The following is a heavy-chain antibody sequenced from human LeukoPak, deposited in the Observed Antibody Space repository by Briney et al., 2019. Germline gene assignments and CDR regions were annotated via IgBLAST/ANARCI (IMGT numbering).Heavy chain of an antibody. J-gene: IGHJ5*02. Sequence: SVKVSCXASGGTFSSYAISWVRQAPGQGLEWMGGIIPIFGTANYAQKFQGRVTITADESTSTAYMELSSLRSEDTAVYYCARVRYSYGLNWFDPWGQGILVTVSS. D-gene: IGHD5-18*01. CDR3: ARVRYSYGLNWFDP. CDR1: GGTFSSYA. CDR2: IIPIFGTA. V-gene: IGHV1-69*13.